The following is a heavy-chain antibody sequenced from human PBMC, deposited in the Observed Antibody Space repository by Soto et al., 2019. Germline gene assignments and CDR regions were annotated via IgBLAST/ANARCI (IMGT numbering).Heavy chain of an antibody. Sequence: QVQLVQSGTEVKKPGSSVKVSCKTSGGTFSSFPIAWVRQAPGQGLEWVGGIIPIFGTANYAQKFQGRVTITADESTSTAYVELSSLRSEDTAVYYCARGPPGSSSWYWYFDLWGRGTLVSVSS. CDR3: ARGPPGSSSWYWYFDL. D-gene: IGHD6-13*01. CDR1: GGTFSSFP. V-gene: IGHV1-69*01. J-gene: IGHJ2*01. CDR2: IIPIFGTA.